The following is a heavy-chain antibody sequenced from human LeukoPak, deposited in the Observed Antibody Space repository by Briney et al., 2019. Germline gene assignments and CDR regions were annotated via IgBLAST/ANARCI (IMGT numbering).Heavy chain of an antibody. CDR2: IYYSGST. V-gene: IGHV4-59*01. Sequence: SETLSLTCTVSGGSISSYYWSWIRQPPGKGLEWIGYIYYSGSTNYNPSLKSRVTISVDTSKNQFSLKLSSVTAADTAVYYYARAGYSSSWYDYWGQGTLVTVSS. CDR1: GGSISSYY. D-gene: IGHD6-13*01. J-gene: IGHJ4*02. CDR3: ARAGYSSSWYDY.